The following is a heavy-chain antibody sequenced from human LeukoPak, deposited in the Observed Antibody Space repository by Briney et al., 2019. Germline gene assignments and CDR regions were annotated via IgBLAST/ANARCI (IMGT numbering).Heavy chain of an antibody. CDR2: MNPNSGNT. Sequence: ASVKVSCKASGYTFTSYDINWVRQATGQGLEWMGWMNPNSGNTGYAQKFQGRVTMTRNTSISTAYMELSSLRSEDTAVYYCARGWYSSGWYIYYHYGMDVWGQGTTVTVSS. V-gene: IGHV1-8*01. CDR1: GYTFTSYD. D-gene: IGHD6-19*01. J-gene: IGHJ6*02. CDR3: ARGWYSSGWYIYYHYGMDV.